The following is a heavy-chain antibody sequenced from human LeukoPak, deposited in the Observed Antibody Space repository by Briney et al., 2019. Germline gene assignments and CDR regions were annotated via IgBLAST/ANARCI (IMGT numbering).Heavy chain of an antibody. Sequence: PGGSLRLSCAASGFTFSSYTMHWVRHAPGKGLEWVSLISWDGGSTYYADSVKGRFTISRDNSKNSLYLQMNSLRTEDTALYYCAKDTNYDILTGSYMDVWGKGTTVTVSS. CDR3: AKDTNYDILTGSYMDV. J-gene: IGHJ6*03. CDR1: GFTFSSYT. CDR2: ISWDGGST. V-gene: IGHV3-43*01. D-gene: IGHD3-9*01.